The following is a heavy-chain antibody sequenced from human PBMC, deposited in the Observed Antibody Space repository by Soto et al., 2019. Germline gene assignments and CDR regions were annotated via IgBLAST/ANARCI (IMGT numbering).Heavy chain of an antibody. V-gene: IGHV4-39*01. CDR3: ARRPRVAMAGSFSYYYGMDV. CDR1: GGSISGSSYY. CDR2: IFYSGST. Sequence: SETLSLTCTVSGGSISGSSYYWAWIRQPPGKGLEWIGNIFYSGSTYYNPSLKSRVTVSVDTSKNQFSLNLSSVTAADTAVYYCARRPRVAMAGSFSYYYGMDVWGQGTTVTVSS. J-gene: IGHJ6*02. D-gene: IGHD6-19*01.